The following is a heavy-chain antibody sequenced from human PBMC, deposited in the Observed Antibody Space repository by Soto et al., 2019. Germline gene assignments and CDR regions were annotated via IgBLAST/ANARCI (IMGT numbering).Heavy chain of an antibody. D-gene: IGHD2-2*01. CDR2: IKHSGSP. J-gene: IGHJ3*02. V-gene: IGHV4-34*01. Sequence: QVQLQQWGAGLLKPSETLSLTCAVYGGSLSGYYCSWIRQPPGKGLEWIGEIKHSGSPTYNPSLNSRVTIPVDTSKNQFSMKLGSVTAADTAVYYCATYQGTCSRTNCYGAFDIWGQGTMGTVS. CDR3: ATYQGTCSRTNCYGAFDI. CDR1: GGSLSGYY.